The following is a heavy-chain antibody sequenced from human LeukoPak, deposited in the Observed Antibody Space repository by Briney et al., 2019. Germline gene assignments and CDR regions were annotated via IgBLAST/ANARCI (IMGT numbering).Heavy chain of an antibody. CDR1: GGSISSSSYY. J-gene: IGHJ3*02. D-gene: IGHD6-19*01. V-gene: IGHV4-39*07. CDR3: ARDKGRRLVPDAFDI. Sequence: PSETLSLTCTVSGGSISSSSYYWGWIRQPPGKGLEWIGSIYYSGSTYYNPSLKSRVTISVDTSKNQFSLKLSSVTAADTAVYYCARDKGRRLVPDAFDIWGQGTMVTVSS. CDR2: IYYSGST.